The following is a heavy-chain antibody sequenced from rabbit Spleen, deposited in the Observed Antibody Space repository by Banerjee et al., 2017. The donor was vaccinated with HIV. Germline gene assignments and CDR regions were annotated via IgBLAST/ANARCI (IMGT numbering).Heavy chain of an antibody. Sequence: QEQLKETGGGLVQPGGSLTLSCKASGFDFSRYGMSWVRQAPGKGLEWIACIAAGGGGTTYYANWAKGRFTISKTSSTTVTLQMTSLTAADTATYFCARNFDLWGPGTLVTVS. CDR3: ARNFDL. CDR1: GFDFSRYG. V-gene: IGHV1S45*01. CDR2: IAAGGGGTT. J-gene: IGHJ4*01.